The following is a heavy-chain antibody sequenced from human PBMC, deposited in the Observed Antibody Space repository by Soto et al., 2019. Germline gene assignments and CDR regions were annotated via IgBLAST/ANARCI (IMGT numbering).Heavy chain of an antibody. Sequence: DVQLLESGGGLVQPGGSLRLSCAASGFTFSSYAMSWVRQAPGTGLVWVSAIRGSGGSTYYADSVKGRFTISRDNSKNTLYLQMNSLRAEDTAVYYCAKERGWLVREEFDYWGQGMLVTVSS. CDR3: AKERGWLVREEFDY. J-gene: IGHJ4*02. D-gene: IGHD6-19*01. CDR1: GFTFSSYA. CDR2: IRGSGGST. V-gene: IGHV3-23*01.